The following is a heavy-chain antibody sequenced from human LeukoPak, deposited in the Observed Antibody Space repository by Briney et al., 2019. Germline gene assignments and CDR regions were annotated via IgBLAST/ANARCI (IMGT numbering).Heavy chain of an antibody. CDR2: IYYSGST. D-gene: IGHD5-24*01. CDR1: GGSVSSGSYY. Sequence: PSETLSLTCTVSGGSVSSGSYYWSWIRQPPGKGLEWIGYIYYSGSTNYNPSLKSRVTISVDTSKNQFSLKLSSVTAADTAVYYCARQIRDGYNGDFDYWGQGTLVTVSS. CDR3: ARQIRDGYNGDFDY. J-gene: IGHJ4*02. V-gene: IGHV4-61*01.